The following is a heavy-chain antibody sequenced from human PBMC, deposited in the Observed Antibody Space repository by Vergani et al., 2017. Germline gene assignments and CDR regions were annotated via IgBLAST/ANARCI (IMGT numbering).Heavy chain of an antibody. CDR3: AKDWSGSPAWGGFDY. CDR1: GFTFSSYA. D-gene: IGHD1-26*01. V-gene: IGHV3-23*01. J-gene: IGHJ4*02. CDR2: ISGSGGST. Sequence: EVQLLESGGDLVQPGGSLRLSCAASGFTFSSYAMSWVRQAPGKGLEWVSAISGSGGSTYYADSVKGRFTISRDNSKNTLYLQMNSLRAEDTAVYYCAKDWSGSPAWGGFDYWGQGTLVTVSS.